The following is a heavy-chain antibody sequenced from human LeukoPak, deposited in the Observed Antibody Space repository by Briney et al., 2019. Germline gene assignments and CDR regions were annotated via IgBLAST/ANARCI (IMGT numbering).Heavy chain of an antibody. Sequence: PSVKVSCKASGYTFTNYAISWVRQAPGQGLEWVGWISAYNTNTNYAQNLQGRVTMTTDTSTSTAYMELRSLRSDDTAVYYCARVVVGESVVPIAGYFDYWGQGTLVIVSS. J-gene: IGHJ4*02. CDR1: GYTFTNYA. D-gene: IGHD2-2*01. CDR3: ARVVVGESVVPIAGYFDY. V-gene: IGHV1-18*01. CDR2: ISAYNTNT.